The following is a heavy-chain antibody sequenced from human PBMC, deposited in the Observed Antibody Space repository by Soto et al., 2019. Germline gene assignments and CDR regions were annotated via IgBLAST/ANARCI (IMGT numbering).Heavy chain of an antibody. D-gene: IGHD6-13*01. Sequence: QVQLVQSGAEVKKPGSSVKVSCKASGGTFSSYAISWVRQAPGQGLEWMGGSIPIFGTANYAQTCQGRVKITADESTRTAYMELSSLRSEDTAVYYCARYKGYSSFERLAFDIWGQGTMVTVSS. V-gene: IGHV1-69*12. CDR3: ARYKGYSSFERLAFDI. CDR1: GGTFSSYA. J-gene: IGHJ3*02. CDR2: SIPIFGTA.